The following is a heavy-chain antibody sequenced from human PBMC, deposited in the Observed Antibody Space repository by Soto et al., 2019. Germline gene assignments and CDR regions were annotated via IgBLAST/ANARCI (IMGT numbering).Heavy chain of an antibody. CDR3: ASGYSYGYGGHYYYYYGMDV. CDR2: IDPSDSYT. Sequence: GESRKISCKGSGYSFTSYWISWVRQMPGKGLEWMGRIDPSDSYTNYSPSFQGHVTISADKSISTAYLQWSSLKASDTAMYYCASGYSYGYGGHYYYYYGMDVWGQGTTVTVSS. J-gene: IGHJ6*02. CDR1: GYSFTSYW. D-gene: IGHD5-18*01. V-gene: IGHV5-10-1*01.